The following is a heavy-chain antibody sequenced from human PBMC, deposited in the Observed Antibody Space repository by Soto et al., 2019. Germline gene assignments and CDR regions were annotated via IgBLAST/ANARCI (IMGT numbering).Heavy chain of an antibody. CDR1: GGSVSSGSYY. D-gene: IGHD3-10*01. V-gene: IGHV4-61*01. CDR3: ARSPPRYYYGSGSYLGGFDY. CDR2: IYYSGST. Sequence: SETLSLTCTVSGGSVSSGSYYWSWIRQPPGRGLEWIGYIYYSGSTNYNPSLKGRVTISVDTSKNQFSLKLSSVTAADTAVYYCARSPPRYYYGSGSYLGGFDYWGQGTLVTVSS. J-gene: IGHJ4*02.